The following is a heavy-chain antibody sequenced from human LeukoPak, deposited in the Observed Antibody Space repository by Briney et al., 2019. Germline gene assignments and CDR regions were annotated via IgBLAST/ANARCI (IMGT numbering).Heavy chain of an antibody. V-gene: IGHV4-59*01. CDR3: ARDLTYGGYLN. J-gene: IGHJ4*02. CDR1: GGSISSYY. Sequence: SETLSLTCTVSGGSISSYYWSWIRQPPGKGLEWIGYIYYSGSTNYNPSLKSRVTISVDTSKNQFSLKLSSVTAADTAVYYCARDLTYGGYLNWGQGTLVTVSS. D-gene: IGHD5-12*01. CDR2: IYYSGST.